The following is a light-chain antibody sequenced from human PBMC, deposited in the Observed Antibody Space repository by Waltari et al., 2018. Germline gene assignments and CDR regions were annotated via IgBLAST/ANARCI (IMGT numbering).Light chain of an antibody. J-gene: IGLJ2*01. CDR1: SSNIGHDS. Sequence: QSVLTQPPSVSAAPGQKVTISCSGSSSNIGHDSVSWYQQLPGTAPKLFIYENNKRPSGIPDRFSGSKSGTSATLGITGLQTGDEADYYCGTWDTSLSALIFGGGTKLTVL. V-gene: IGLV1-51*02. CDR3: GTWDTSLSALI. CDR2: ENN.